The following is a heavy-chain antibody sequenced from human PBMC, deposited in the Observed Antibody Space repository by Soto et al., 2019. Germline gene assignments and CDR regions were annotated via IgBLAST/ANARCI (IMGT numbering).Heavy chain of an antibody. J-gene: IGHJ5*02. CDR2: IYHSGST. V-gene: IGHV4-4*02. CDR3: ARVAVAGRESRFDP. CDR1: VGSISSSNW. D-gene: IGHD6-19*01. Sequence: TLSLTCAVSVGSISSSNWWSWVRQPPGKGLEWIGEIYHSGSTNYNPSLKSRVTISVDKSKNQFSLKLSSVTAADTAVYYCARVAVAGRESRFDPWGQGTLVPVYS.